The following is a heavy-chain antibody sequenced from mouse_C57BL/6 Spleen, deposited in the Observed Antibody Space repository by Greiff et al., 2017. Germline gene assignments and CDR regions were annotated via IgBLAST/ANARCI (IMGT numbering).Heavy chain of an antibody. CDR3: ARFTTVVATRYFDV. J-gene: IGHJ1*03. V-gene: IGHV1-81*01. CDR2: IYPRSGNT. CDR1: GYTFTSYG. D-gene: IGHD1-1*01. Sequence: VKLQQSGAELARPGALVKLSCKASGYTFTSYGISWVKQRTGQGLEWIGEIYPRSGNTYYNEKFKGKATLTADKSSSTAYMELRSLTSEDSAVYFCARFTTVVATRYFDVWGTGTTVTVSS.